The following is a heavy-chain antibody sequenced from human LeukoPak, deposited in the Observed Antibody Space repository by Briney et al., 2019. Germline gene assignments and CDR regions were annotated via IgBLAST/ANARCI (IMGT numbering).Heavy chain of an antibody. V-gene: IGHV3-23*01. D-gene: IGHD6-13*01. CDR3: AKYQGGAAGVYYFDY. Sequence: GGSLRLSCAASRFTFSSYAMSWVRQAPGKGLEWVSAISGSGGSTYYADSVKGRFTISRDNSKNTLYLQMNSLRAEDTAVYYCAKYQGGAAGVYYFDYWGQGTLVTVSS. CDR1: RFTFSSYA. J-gene: IGHJ4*02. CDR2: ISGSGGST.